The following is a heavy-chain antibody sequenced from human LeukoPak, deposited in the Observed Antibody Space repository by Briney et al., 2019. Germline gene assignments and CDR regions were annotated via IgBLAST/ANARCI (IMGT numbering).Heavy chain of an antibody. Sequence: GESLKISCKGSGYSFTTYWIGWVRQMPGKGLEWMGIIYPGDSNTRYRPSFQGQVTMSVDKSISTAYLQWSSLRASDAAMYYCARSRSVGSSVDAFDLWGHGTMVTVSS. D-gene: IGHD1-26*01. CDR1: GYSFTTYW. V-gene: IGHV5-51*01. CDR3: ARSRSVGSSVDAFDL. J-gene: IGHJ3*01. CDR2: IYPGDSNT.